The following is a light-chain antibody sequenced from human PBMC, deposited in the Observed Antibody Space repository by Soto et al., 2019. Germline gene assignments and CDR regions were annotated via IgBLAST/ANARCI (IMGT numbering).Light chain of an antibody. V-gene: IGKV1-5*03. Sequence: DIQMTQSPSTLSASVGARVTITCRASQSINTWLAWYQQKPGKAPKLLISKASGLERGVPSRFSGSGSGTEFTLIISSLEPDDLATYYCQQYNTYAWTFGQGTKVEVK. CDR2: KAS. J-gene: IGKJ1*01. CDR3: QQYNTYAWT. CDR1: QSINTW.